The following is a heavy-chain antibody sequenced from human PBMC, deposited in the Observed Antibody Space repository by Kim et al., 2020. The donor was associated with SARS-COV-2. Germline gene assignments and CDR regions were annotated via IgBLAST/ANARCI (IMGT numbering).Heavy chain of an antibody. CDR3: ARGRKYQLLGDL. V-gene: IGHV4-30-2*05. J-gene: IGHJ2*01. D-gene: IGHD2-2*01. Sequence: YYTPSIKSRVTISVDTSKNQFSLKLSSGTAADTAVYYCARGRKYQLLGDLWGRGTLVTVSS.